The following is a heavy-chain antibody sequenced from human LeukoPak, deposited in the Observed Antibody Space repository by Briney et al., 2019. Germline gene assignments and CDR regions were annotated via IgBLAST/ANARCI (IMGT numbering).Heavy chain of an antibody. J-gene: IGHJ4*02. CDR3: ARGGDYDFWSGSSGAIDY. V-gene: IGHV4-30-2*01. Sequence: SETLSLTCAVSGGSISSGGYSWSWIRQPPGKGLEWIGYIYHSGSTYYNPSLKSRVTISVDRSKNQFSLKLSSVTAADTAVYYCARGGDYDFWSGSSGAIDYWGQGTLVTVSS. D-gene: IGHD3-3*01. CDR1: GGSISSGGYS. CDR2: IYHSGST.